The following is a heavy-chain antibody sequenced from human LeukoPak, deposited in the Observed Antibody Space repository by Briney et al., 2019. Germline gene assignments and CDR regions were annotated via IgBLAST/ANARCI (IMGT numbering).Heavy chain of an antibody. CDR2: ISSNGGST. D-gene: IGHD3-10*01. CDR1: GFTFSSYG. Sequence: GGSLRLSCAASGFTFSSYGMHWVRQAPGKGLEYVSAISSNGGSTYYANSVKGRFTISRDNSKNTLSLQMGSLRAEDTAVYYCAKSAILWFGELRGAFDYWGQGTLVTVSS. V-gene: IGHV3-64*01. CDR3: AKSAILWFGELRGAFDY. J-gene: IGHJ4*02.